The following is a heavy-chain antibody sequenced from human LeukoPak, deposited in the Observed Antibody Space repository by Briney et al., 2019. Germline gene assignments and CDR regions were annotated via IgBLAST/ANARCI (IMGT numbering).Heavy chain of an antibody. CDR1: GVTFSSYN. J-gene: IGHJ4*02. CDR2: INRDSTDI. CDR3: AKDLPAAVD. D-gene: IGHD2-2*01. Sequence: WGSPGISCAAPGVTFSSYNMSLGRPAPGKGVEWVSFINRDSTDIYHADSVKGRFTISRDNAKNSLYLQMNNLRAEDTAIYYCAKDLPAAVDWGQGTLVTVSS. V-gene: IGHV3-21*01.